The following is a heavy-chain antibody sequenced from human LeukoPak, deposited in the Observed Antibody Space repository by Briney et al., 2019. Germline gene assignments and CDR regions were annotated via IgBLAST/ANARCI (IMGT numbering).Heavy chain of an antibody. CDR2: IGAWNGNT. Sequence: ASVKVSCKASGYTFTSYGISRVRQAPGQGLEWMGWIGAWNGNTNYAQKLQGRVTMTTDTSTSTAYMELRSLRSDDTAVYYCARDITMVRGVIITPDFDYWGQGTLVTVSS. D-gene: IGHD3-10*01. V-gene: IGHV1-18*01. J-gene: IGHJ4*02. CDR1: GYTFTSYG. CDR3: ARDITMVRGVIITPDFDY.